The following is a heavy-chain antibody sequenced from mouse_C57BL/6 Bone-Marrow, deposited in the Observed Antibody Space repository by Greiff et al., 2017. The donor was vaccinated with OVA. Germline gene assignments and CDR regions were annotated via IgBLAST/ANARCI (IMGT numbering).Heavy chain of an antibody. Sequence: QVQLQQPGAELVKPGASVKLSCKASGYTFTSYWMQWVKQRPGQGLEWIGEIDPSDSYTNYNQKLKGKATLTVDTASSPAYMQLSSLTSEDSAVYYCARCIYYGNYYFDYWGQGTTLTVSS. CDR1: GYTFTSYW. J-gene: IGHJ2*01. V-gene: IGHV1-50*01. CDR2: IDPSDSYT. D-gene: IGHD2-1*01. CDR3: ARCIYYGNYYFDY.